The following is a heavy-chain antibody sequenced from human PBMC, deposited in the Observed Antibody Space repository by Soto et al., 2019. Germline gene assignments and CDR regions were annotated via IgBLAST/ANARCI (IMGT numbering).Heavy chain of an antibody. V-gene: IGHV3-23*01. CDR2: ISGSGGST. CDR1: GFTFSSYA. Sequence: PGGSLRLSCAASGFTFSSYAMSWVRQAPGKGLEWVSAISGSGGSTYYADSVKGRFTISRDNSKNTLYLQMNSLRAEDTAVYYCAKDSTIGPSSVVVASNFDYWGQGTLVTVSS. CDR3: AKDSTIGPSSVVVASNFDY. D-gene: IGHD2-15*01. J-gene: IGHJ4*02.